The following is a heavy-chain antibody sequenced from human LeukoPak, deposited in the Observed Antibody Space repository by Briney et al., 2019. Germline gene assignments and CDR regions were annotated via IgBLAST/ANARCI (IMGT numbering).Heavy chain of an antibody. CDR1: GFTFSNYA. CDR3: ARMNKNYYYYYYMDV. CDR2: ISSSGRTL. V-gene: IGHV3-48*01. J-gene: IGHJ6*03. D-gene: IGHD1/OR15-1a*01. Sequence: PGGSLRLSCAASGFTFSNYAMNWVRQAPGKGPEWVSYISSSGRTLYYADSVKGRFTISRDNAKNSLYLQMNSLRAEDTAVYYCARMNKNYYYYYYMDVWGKGTTVTVSS.